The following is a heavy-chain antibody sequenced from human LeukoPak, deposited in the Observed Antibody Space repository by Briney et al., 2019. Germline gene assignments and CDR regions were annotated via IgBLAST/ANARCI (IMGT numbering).Heavy chain of an antibody. J-gene: IGHJ4*02. CDR3: AKAYYDSGGYSYYFDY. Sequence: GGSLRLSCAVSGFPFRVYSTNWVRGAPERGLEGVSSISGSGAYVYEADSEEGLFIVSRANAKNSLYLQMSSLRAEDTAVYYCAKAYYDSGGYSYYFDYWGQGTPVTVSS. D-gene: IGHD3-22*01. V-gene: IGHV3-21*01. CDR2: ISGSGAYV. CDR1: GFPFRVYS.